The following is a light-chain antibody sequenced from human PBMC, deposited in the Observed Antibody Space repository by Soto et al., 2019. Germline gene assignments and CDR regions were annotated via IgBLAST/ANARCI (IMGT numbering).Light chain of an antibody. V-gene: IGKV3-20*01. J-gene: IGKJ3*01. CDR1: QSVSSNS. CDR2: DAS. CDR3: QQYGSLPFT. Sequence: EIVLTQSPGTLSLSPGERATLSCRASQSVSSNSLAWYQQKPGQAPRLPIYDASSRATGIPDRFSGSGSGTDFTLTISRLESADFAVYHCQQYGSLPFTFGPGTKVDIK.